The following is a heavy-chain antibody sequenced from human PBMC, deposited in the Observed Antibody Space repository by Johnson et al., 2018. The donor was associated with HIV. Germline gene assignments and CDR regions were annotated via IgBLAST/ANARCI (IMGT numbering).Heavy chain of an antibody. CDR2: INWNGGST. J-gene: IGHJ3*02. D-gene: IGHD3-16*01. CDR1: GFTFDDYG. Sequence: VQLVESGGGVVQPGRSLRLSCAASGFTFDDYGMSWVRQAPGKGLEWVSGINWNGGSTGYADSVTGRFTISRDNSKNTLYLQMKSLRAEDTAVYYCARDSYGGAFDIWGQGTMVTVSS. CDR3: ARDSYGGAFDI. V-gene: IGHV3-20*04.